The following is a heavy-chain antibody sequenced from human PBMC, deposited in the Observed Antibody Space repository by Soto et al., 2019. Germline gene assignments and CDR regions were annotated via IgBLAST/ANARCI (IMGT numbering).Heavy chain of an antibody. CDR2: IYYSGST. Sequence: VTLSLDRTSSSGAVSRGSYFPSSVRQPPGKGLEWIGYIYYSGSTYYNPSLKSRVTISVDTSKNQFSLKLSSVTAADTAVYYCARHKYHSSGASAFWAQGTLVTVSS. D-gene: IGHD3-22*01. CDR1: SGAVSRGSYF. V-gene: IGHV4-39*01. CDR3: ARHKYHSSGASAF. J-gene: IGHJ4*02.